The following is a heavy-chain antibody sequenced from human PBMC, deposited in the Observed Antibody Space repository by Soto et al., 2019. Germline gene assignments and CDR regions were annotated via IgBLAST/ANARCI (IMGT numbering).Heavy chain of an antibody. CDR3: ARDYRNYGPTFYYYYGLDV. Sequence: SETLSLTCTVSGGSISSGGYYWSWIRQHPGKGLEWIGYIFYSGTTYYNPSLKSRVTISVDTSKNQFSLKLSSVTAEDTAVYYCARDYRNYGPTFYYYYGLDVWGQGTTVTVSS. CDR2: IFYSGTT. V-gene: IGHV4-31*03. D-gene: IGHD4-4*01. J-gene: IGHJ6*02. CDR1: GGSISSGGYY.